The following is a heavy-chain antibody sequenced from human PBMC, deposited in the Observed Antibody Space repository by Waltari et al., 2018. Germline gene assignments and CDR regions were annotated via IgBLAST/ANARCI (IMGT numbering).Heavy chain of an antibody. V-gene: IGHV1-69*01. D-gene: IGHD3-22*01. J-gene: IGHJ3*02. CDR1: GGTFSSYA. CDR3: ARDVYYDSSGYYYHAFDI. CDR2: IIPILSTA. Sequence: QVQLVQSGAEVKKPGSSVKVSCKASGGTFSSYAISWVRQAPGQGLEWMGGIIPILSTANYAQKFQGRVTITADESTSTAYMELSSLRSEDTAVYYCARDVYYDSSGYYYHAFDIWGQGTMVTVSS.